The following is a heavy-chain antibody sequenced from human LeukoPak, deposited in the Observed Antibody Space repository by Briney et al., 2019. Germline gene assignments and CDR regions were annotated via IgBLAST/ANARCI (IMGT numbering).Heavy chain of an antibody. V-gene: IGHV1-24*01. J-gene: IGHJ4*02. CDR2: FDPEDGET. Sequence: ASVKVSFKVSGYTLTELSMHWVRQAPGKGLEWMGGFDPEDGETIYAQKFQGRVTMTEDTSTDTPYMELSSLRSEDTAVYYCATVKAGSGWSFDYWGQGTLVTVSS. CDR1: GYTLTELS. D-gene: IGHD6-19*01. CDR3: ATVKAGSGWSFDY.